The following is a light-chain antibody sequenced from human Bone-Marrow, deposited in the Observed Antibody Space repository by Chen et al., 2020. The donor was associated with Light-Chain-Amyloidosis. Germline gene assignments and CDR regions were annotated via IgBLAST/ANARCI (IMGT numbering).Light chain of an antibody. CDR3: QVWDRSSDRPV. CDR1: NIGSPR. CDR2: DDS. V-gene: IGLV3-21*02. J-gene: IGLJ3*02. Sequence: YVLDHPSSGAAAPGQTAPTSCGGNNIGSPRVHWYQQTPAQAPLLVVYDDSDRPSGIPERLSGSNSGNTTTLTISRVEAGDEADYYCQVWDRSSDRPVFGGGTKLTVL.